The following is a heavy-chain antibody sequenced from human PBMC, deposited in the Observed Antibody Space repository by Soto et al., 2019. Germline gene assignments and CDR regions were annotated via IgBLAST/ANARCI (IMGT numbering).Heavy chain of an antibody. CDR2: ISAYNGNT. CDR1: GYTFTSYG. Sequence: ASVKVSCKASGYTFTSYGISWVRQAPGQGLEWMGWISAYNGNTDYAQKLQGRVTMTTDTSTSTAYMELRSLRSDDTAVYYCARQGRVVPAAMLYYYYGMDVWGQGTTVTAPS. D-gene: IGHD2-2*01. V-gene: IGHV1-18*04. CDR3: ARQGRVVPAAMLYYYYGMDV. J-gene: IGHJ6*02.